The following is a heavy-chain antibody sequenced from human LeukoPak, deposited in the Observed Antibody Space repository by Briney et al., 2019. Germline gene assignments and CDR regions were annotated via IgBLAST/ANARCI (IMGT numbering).Heavy chain of an antibody. CDR2: ISSSTGYT. V-gene: IGHV3-11*06. D-gene: IGHD3-16*01. CDR1: GFTFSDYY. CDR3: ARSGGGMDDY. Sequence: EGSLRLSCAASGFTFSDYYMSWIRQAPGKGLEWVSYISSSTGYTNYADSVKGRFTISRDNVKNSLYLEMNSLRVEDTAVYYCARSGGGMDDYWGQGTLVTVSS. J-gene: IGHJ4*02.